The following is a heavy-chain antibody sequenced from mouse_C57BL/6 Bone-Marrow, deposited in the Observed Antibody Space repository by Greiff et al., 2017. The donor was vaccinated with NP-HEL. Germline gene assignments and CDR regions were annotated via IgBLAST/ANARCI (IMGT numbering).Heavy chain of an antibody. CDR3: ARKRGYRSYAREY. V-gene: IGHV2-2*01. J-gene: IGHJ4*01. CDR2: IWRGGST. Sequence: QVQLQQSGPGLVQPSQSLSITCTVSGFSLTSYGVHWVRQSPGTGLEWLGVIWRGGSTDYNAAFISRLSISKDNSKSQVFFKMNSLQAGDTDIYYCARKRGYRSYAREYWGKGTSDTVSS. CDR1: GFSLTSYG. D-gene: IGHD2-14*01.